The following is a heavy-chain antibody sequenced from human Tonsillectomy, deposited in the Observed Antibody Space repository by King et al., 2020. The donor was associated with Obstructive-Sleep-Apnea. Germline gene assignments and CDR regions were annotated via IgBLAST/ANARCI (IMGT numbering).Heavy chain of an antibody. CDR1: GFTFSDAW. Sequence: VQLVESGGGLVEPGGSLRLSCAASGFTFSDAWMNWVRQAPGKGLEWVGRIKSKSDGGTTDYAAPVKGRFTISRDDSENPLYLQVNSLKTEDTAVYYCTRYRGYYRSFDYWGQGTLVTVSS. J-gene: IGHJ4*02. D-gene: IGHD5-18*01. CDR3: TRYRGYYRSFDY. V-gene: IGHV3-15*01. CDR2: IKSKSDGGTT.